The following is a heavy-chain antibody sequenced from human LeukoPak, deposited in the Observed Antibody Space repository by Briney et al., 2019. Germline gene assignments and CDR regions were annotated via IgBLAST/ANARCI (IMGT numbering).Heavy chain of an antibody. Sequence: GGSLRLSCAASGFTFSNAWMSWVRQAPGKGLEWVGRIKSKTDGGTTDYAAPVKGRFTISRDDSKNTLYLQMNSLKTEDTAVYYCTTDQFALWFGEFPGSMDVWGQGTTVTVSS. V-gene: IGHV3-15*01. CDR2: IKSKTDGGTT. CDR1: GFTFSNAW. CDR3: TTDQFALWFGEFPGSMDV. J-gene: IGHJ6*02. D-gene: IGHD3-10*01.